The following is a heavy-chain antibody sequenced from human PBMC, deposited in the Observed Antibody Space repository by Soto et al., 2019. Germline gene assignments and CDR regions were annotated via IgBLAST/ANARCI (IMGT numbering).Heavy chain of an antibody. V-gene: IGHV5-10-1*01. CDR1: GYSFTSYW. CDR3: ARHLAADDWFDP. D-gene: IGHD6-13*01. J-gene: IGHJ5*02. Sequence: ESLKISCKGSGYSFTSYWISWVRQMPGKGLEWMGRIDPSDSYTNYSPSFQGHVTISADKSISTAYLQWSSLKASDTAMYYCARHLAADDWFDPWGQGTLVTVSS. CDR2: IDPSDSYT.